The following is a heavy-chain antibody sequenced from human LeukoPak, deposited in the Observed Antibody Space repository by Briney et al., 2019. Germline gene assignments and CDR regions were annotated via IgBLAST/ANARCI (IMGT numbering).Heavy chain of an antibody. CDR2: IIPIFGTR. Sequence: SVKVSCKASGGTFSNYAISWVRQAPGQGLEWMGGIIPIFGTRNYAQKFQGRVTVTADESTSTAYMELSSLRSDDTAVYYCARHHRAYNWNGPPLHFFDHWGQGTLVTVSS. V-gene: IGHV1-69*13. CDR1: GGTFSNYA. J-gene: IGHJ4*02. CDR3: ARHHRAYNWNGPPLHFFDH. D-gene: IGHD1-20*01.